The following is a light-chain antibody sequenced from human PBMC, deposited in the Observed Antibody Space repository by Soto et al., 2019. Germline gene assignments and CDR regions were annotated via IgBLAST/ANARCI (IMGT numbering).Light chain of an antibody. CDR2: GGS. J-gene: IGKJ1*01. CDR3: QQYGSSPWT. V-gene: IGKV3-20*01. CDR1: QSVSSSY. Sequence: EIALTQSPGTLSLSPGEIATLSCRASQSVSSSYLAWYQQKPGQAPRLLIYGGSSSATGIPDRFSGSGSGTDFTLTISRLEPEDVAVYYCQQYGSSPWTFGQGTKVEIK.